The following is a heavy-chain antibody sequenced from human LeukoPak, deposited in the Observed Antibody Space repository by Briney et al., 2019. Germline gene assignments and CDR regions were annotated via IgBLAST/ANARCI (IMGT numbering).Heavy chain of an antibody. CDR2: ISSSSSYM. Sequence: GGSLRLSCAASGFTFSSYSMNWVRQAPGKGLEWVSSISSSSSYMYYADSVKGRFTISRDNAKNSLYLQMNSLTSDDTAVYYCARGSGSSWYDHWGQGTLVTVSS. CDR1: GFTFSSYS. CDR3: ARGSGSSWYDH. J-gene: IGHJ5*02. V-gene: IGHV3-21*04. D-gene: IGHD6-13*01.